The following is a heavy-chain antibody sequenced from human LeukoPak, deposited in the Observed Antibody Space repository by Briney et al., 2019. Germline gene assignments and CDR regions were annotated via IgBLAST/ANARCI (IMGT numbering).Heavy chain of an antibody. CDR1: GGSISSYY. Sequence: KPSETLSLTCTVSGGSISSYYWSWIRQPPGKGLEWIGYIYYNGSTNYNPSLKSRVTISVDTSKNQFSLKLSSVTAADTAVYYCARRDGFFDYWGQGTLVTVSS. CDR2: IYYNGST. CDR3: ARRDGFFDY. J-gene: IGHJ4*02. V-gene: IGHV4-59*01. D-gene: IGHD5-24*01.